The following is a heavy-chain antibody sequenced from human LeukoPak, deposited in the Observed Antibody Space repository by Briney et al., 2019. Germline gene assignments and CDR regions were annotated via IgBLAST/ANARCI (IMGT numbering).Heavy chain of an antibody. Sequence: GGSLRLSCGASGFTLRNYWMHWVRQAPGKGLVWVSRINSDGTMTNYADSVKGRFTISRDNAKNTLHLQMNSLRAEDTAVYYCARGLAVAGNCMDVWGQGTTVTASS. J-gene: IGHJ6*02. CDR2: INSDGTMT. V-gene: IGHV3-74*01. D-gene: IGHD6-19*01. CDR1: GFTLRNYW. CDR3: ARGLAVAGNCMDV.